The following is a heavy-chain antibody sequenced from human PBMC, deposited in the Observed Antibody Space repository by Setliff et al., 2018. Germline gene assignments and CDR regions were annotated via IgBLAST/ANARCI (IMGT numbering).Heavy chain of an antibody. V-gene: IGHV4-61*02. J-gene: IGHJ4*02. CDR2: FFTSGST. CDR3: ARDNTIVGATDY. D-gene: IGHD1-26*01. Sequence: PSETLSLTCTVSGGAVDSYDYYWTWIRQPAGKGLEWIGRFFTSGSTDYNPSLRSRVTISIDTSKNHVSLQLNSVTAADTAVYYCARDNTIVGATDYWGQGALVTVSS. CDR1: GGAVDSYDYY.